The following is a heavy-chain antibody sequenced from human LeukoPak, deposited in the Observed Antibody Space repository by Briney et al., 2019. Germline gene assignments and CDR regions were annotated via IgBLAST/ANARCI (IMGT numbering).Heavy chain of an antibody. V-gene: IGHV3-30*02. J-gene: IGHJ4*02. Sequence: GSLRLSCAASGFTFSSYGMHWVRQAPGKGLEWVAFIRYDGSNKYYADSVKGRFTISRDNSKNTPYLQMNSLRAEDTAVYYCARHLNYYLDYWGQGTLVTVSS. CDR3: ARHLNYYLDY. CDR2: IRYDGSNK. D-gene: IGHD3-10*01. CDR1: GFTFSSYG.